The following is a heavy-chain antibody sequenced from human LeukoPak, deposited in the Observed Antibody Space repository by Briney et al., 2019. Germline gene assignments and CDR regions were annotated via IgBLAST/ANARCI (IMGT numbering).Heavy chain of an antibody. CDR3: ARGWWNDILTGAPEYRTTYYYHYMDV. J-gene: IGHJ6*03. V-gene: IGHV1-2*02. Sequence: ASVKVSCKASGYTFTGCYMHWVRQAPGQGLEWMGWINPNSGGTNYAQKFQGRVTMTRDTSISTAYMELSRLRSDDTAVYYCARGWWNDILTGAPEYRTTYYYHYMDVWGKGTTVTVSS. CDR2: INPNSGGT. D-gene: IGHD3-9*01. CDR1: GYTFTGCY.